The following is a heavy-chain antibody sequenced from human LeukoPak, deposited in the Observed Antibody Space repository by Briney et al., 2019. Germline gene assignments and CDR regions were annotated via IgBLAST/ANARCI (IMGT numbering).Heavy chain of an antibody. CDR1: GFTFSSYS. V-gene: IGHV3-21*04. D-gene: IGHD1-1*01. CDR3: ARDNDPYYYYYMEV. Sequence: KTGVSLRLSCAASGFTFSSYSMNWVRQAPGKGLEGVSSISSSSSYIYYADSVKGRFTISRYNAKNSLYLQMNSLRAEDTALYYCARDNDPYYYYYMEVWGKGTTVIISS. CDR2: ISSSSSYI. J-gene: IGHJ6*03.